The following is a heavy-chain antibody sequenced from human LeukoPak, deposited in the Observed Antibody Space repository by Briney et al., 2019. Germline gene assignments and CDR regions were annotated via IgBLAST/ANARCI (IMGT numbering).Heavy chain of an antibody. D-gene: IGHD1-1*01. V-gene: IGHV3-53*01. CDR3: ATSDSYHWLLEH. CDR1: GFNAYDNY. Sequence: GGSLRLSCAVSGFNAYDNYMSWVHQSPGKGLEWVSLIFRGNKHYRDSVEGRFTISRDDSQNTVHLQMNSLRAEDTAVYFCATSDSYHWLLEHWGQGTPVTVSS. J-gene: IGHJ1*01. CDR2: IFRGNK.